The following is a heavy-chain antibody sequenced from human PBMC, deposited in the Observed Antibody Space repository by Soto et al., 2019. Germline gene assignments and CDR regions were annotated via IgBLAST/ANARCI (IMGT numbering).Heavy chain of an antibody. CDR3: AHGEGIVKSIVYFDS. CDR1: GYFLTALS. Sequence: ASVKVSCKVSGYFLTALSIHWVRQAPGKGLEWMGGFDREDGETIYAQKFQGRVTMTEDTSTDSAYMELSSLTSEDTAIYYCAHGEGIVKSIVYFDSWGQ. D-gene: IGHD1-26*01. J-gene: IGHJ4*02. CDR2: FDREDGET. V-gene: IGHV1-24*01.